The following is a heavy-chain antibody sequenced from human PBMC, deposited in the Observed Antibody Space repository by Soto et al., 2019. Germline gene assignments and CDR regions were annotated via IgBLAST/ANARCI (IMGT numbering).Heavy chain of an antibody. J-gene: IGHJ4*02. CDR2: ISGSGEMT. D-gene: IGHD1-1*01. CDR3: ARSEMTCNWND. Sequence: EVQLLESGGDLVQPGGSLRLACAASGFTFRGDAMSWVRQAPGKGLEWVSSISGSGEMTHYAESVKGRFTISRDNSKNTLYLQMESLRAEDTALYYCARSEMTCNWNDWGQGTLVTVSS. V-gene: IGHV3-23*01. CDR1: GFTFRGDA.